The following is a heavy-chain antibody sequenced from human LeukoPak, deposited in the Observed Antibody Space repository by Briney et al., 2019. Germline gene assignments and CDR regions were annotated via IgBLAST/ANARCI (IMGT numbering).Heavy chain of an antibody. CDR3: ATSRYCSNGVCPFDY. Sequence: ASVKVFCKTSGYTFTSYDMNWVRQAAGQGLEWMGWTSPNTGYIYYARKFQGRMTMATNTATRTVYMELSSLRSEDTAVYYCATSRYCSNGVCPFDYWGQGTLVTVSS. CDR1: GYTFTSYD. D-gene: IGHD2-8*01. CDR2: TSPNTGYI. J-gene: IGHJ4*02. V-gene: IGHV1-8*01.